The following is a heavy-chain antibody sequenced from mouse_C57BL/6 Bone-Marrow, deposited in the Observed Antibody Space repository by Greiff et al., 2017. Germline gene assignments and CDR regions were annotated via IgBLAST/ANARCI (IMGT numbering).Heavy chain of an antibody. CDR1: GYTFPSYG. J-gene: IGHJ1*03. V-gene: IGHV1-81*01. CDR2: IYPRSGNT. D-gene: IGHD2-1*01. Sequence: QVQLKESGAELARPGASVKLSCKASGYTFPSYGISWVQQRTGPGLEWIGEIYPRSGNTYYNETFKGKATLTADKASSTAYMELRSLTSEDSAVDFCARYGNYWYFDVWGTGTTVTVSS. CDR3: ARYGNYWYFDV.